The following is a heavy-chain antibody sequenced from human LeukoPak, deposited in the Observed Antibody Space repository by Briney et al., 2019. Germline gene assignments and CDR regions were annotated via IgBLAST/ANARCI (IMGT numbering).Heavy chain of an antibody. Sequence: SETLSLTCTVSGGSISSYYWSWIRQPPGKGLGWIGYIYYSGSTNYNPSLKSRVTISVDTSKNQFSLKLSSVTAADTAVYYCARDLGPYCSSTSCYDAFDIWGQGTMVTVSS. J-gene: IGHJ3*02. CDR2: IYYSGST. CDR3: ARDLGPYCSSTSCYDAFDI. CDR1: GGSISSYY. V-gene: IGHV4-59*01. D-gene: IGHD2-2*01.